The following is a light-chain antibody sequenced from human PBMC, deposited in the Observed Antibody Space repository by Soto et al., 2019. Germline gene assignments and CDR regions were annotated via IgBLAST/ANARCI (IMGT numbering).Light chain of an antibody. V-gene: IGKV3D-20*02. J-gene: IGKJ5*01. CDR1: QSVGSTY. CDR3: QQRSNWPIT. CDR2: DAS. Sequence: EIVLTQSPGTLSLSPGERATLSCRASQSVGSTYLAWYQQKPGQAPRLLIYDASNRATGIPARFSGSGSGTDFTLTISSLEPEDFAVYYCQQRSNWPITFGQGTRLENK.